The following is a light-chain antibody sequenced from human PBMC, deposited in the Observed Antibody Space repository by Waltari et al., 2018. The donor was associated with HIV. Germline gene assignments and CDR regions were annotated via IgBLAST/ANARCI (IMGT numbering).Light chain of an antibody. CDR3: QAWDNSTAYV. Sequence: SNDLTQPPSVSVSPGQTATITCSQNKLGVKYTYWYQQKPGQSPVLVIYQDSKRPSGFPERFAASNSGDTATLTIAGTQTVDEADYYCQAWDNSTAYVFGTGTKVTVL. CDR1: KLGVKY. CDR2: QDS. J-gene: IGLJ1*01. V-gene: IGLV3-1*01.